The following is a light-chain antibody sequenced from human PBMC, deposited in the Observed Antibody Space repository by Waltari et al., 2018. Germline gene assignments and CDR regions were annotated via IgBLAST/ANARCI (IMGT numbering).Light chain of an antibody. V-gene: IGLV3-1*01. CDR3: QTWDTNTVV. Sequence: SFALTQAPSLSVSPGQTAPIACSGDALGTKYVCWYQQKPGQSPVLVIFEYEKRPSGIPERFSASNSGNTALLTITGVQALDEAAYYCQTWDTNTVVFGGGTKLTVL. CDR1: ALGTKY. CDR2: EYE. J-gene: IGLJ2*01.